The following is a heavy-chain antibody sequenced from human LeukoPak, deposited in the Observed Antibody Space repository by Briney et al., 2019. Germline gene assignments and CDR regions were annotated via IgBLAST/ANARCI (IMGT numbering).Heavy chain of an antibody. CDR1: GFPLSNSW. CDR2: IKSDGSGI. J-gene: IGHJ6*04. Sequence: GGALILSCAVSGFPLSNSWMYWVRQAPGKGLEGVANIKSDGSGISYVDSVKGRFIISRDNARNSLYLQMNSLRVEDTAVYFCAGGNSMDVWGKGTAVTVSS. V-gene: IGHV3-7*03. D-gene: IGHD1/OR15-1a*01. CDR3: AGGNSMDV.